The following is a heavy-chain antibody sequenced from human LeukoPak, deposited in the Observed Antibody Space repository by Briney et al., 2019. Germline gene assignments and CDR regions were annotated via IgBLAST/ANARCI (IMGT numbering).Heavy chain of an antibody. V-gene: IGHV3-23*01. CDR1: GSTFSGYA. CDR2: ISASGGST. Sequence: PGGSLRLSCAASGSTFSGYAMSWVRRAPGKGLEWVSAISASGGSTYYADSVKGRFTISRDNSKNTLYLQMSSLRVDDTAVYYCAIKWGFLDYWGQGTLVTVSS. J-gene: IGHJ4*02. CDR3: AIKWGFLDY. D-gene: IGHD1-26*01.